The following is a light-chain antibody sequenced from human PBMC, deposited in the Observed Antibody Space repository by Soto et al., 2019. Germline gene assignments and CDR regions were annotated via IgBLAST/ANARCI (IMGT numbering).Light chain of an antibody. Sequence: DIHMTQSPSTLSASLGDRVTISSRASQSISTFLNWYQQRPGTVPRLLIYRASSVKSGVPPRFSGSGSGRDFTLTISSLRPEDSAAYFCQQSYSSPWTFGQGTKVDIK. CDR2: RAS. V-gene: IGKV1-39*01. CDR1: QSISTF. J-gene: IGKJ1*01. CDR3: QQSYSSPWT.